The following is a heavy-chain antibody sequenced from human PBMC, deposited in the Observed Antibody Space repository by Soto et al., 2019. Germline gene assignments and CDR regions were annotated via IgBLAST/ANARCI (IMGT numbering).Heavy chain of an antibody. CDR3: ARPNTVVVVADPLDY. V-gene: IGHV3-21*01. D-gene: IGHD2-15*01. J-gene: IGHJ4*02. Sequence: GGSLRLSCAASGFTFSSYSMNWVRQAPGKGLEWVSSISSSSSYIYYADSVKGRFTISRDNAKNSLYLQMNSLRAEDTAVYYCARPNTVVVVADPLDYWGQGTLVTVSS. CDR1: GFTFSSYS. CDR2: ISSSSSYI.